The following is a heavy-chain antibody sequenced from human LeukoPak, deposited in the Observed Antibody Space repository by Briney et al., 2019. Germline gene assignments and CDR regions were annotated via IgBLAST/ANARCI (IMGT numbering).Heavy chain of an antibody. V-gene: IGHV4-39*01. D-gene: IGHD1-26*01. J-gene: IGHJ5*01. Sequence: SETLSLTCTVSGGSITISSYYWGWIRQPPGKGLEWIGSIYYSGNTYYIPSLKSRVTISVDTSKHQFSLNLSSVTAADTAIYFCARGLLYSGSFARNWFDSWGQGTLVTVSS. CDR3: ARGLLYSGSFARNWFDS. CDR2: IYYSGNT. CDR1: GGSITISSYY.